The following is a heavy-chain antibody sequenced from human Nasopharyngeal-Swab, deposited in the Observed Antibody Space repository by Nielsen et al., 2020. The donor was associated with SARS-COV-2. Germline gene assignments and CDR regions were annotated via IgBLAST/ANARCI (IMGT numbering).Heavy chain of an antibody. CDR2: IYPADSDR. CDR1: GDIFPRSW. J-gene: IGHJ4*02. V-gene: IGHV5-51*01. Sequence: GEPLKIYFQGSGDIFPRSWLGWVRPLPGHGLEWMGIIYPADSDRRYSLSFQGQVSISVDKSISTAYLQWNTLKASDTAIYYCVRRAFSASYFYFDYWGPGTLVTVSS. D-gene: IGHD1-26*01. CDR3: VRRAFSASYFYFDY.